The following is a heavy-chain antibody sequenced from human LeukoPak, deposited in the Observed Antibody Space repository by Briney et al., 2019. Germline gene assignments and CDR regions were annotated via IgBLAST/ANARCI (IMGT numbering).Heavy chain of an antibody. Sequence: ESGPTLVKPTQTLTLTCTFSGFSLTTSGMCVSWIRQPPGKALEWLARIDWDDDKTYSTSLKTRLTISKDTSKNQVVLTVTNMDPVDTAIYYCARRADRSGPHIAFDYWGQGTLVTVSS. V-gene: IGHV2-70*11. D-gene: IGHD3-10*01. CDR1: GFSLTTSGMC. CDR3: ARRADRSGPHIAFDY. CDR2: IDWDDDK. J-gene: IGHJ4*02.